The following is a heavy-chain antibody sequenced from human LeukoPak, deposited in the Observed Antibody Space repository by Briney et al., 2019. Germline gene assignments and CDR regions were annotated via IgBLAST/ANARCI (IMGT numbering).Heavy chain of an antibody. CDR1: GFTLSIYA. CDR2: TSGSCGST. CDR3: RLLHLEHYDFWSGQIDY. J-gene: IGHJ4*02. V-gene: IGHV3-23*01. D-gene: IGHD3-3*01. Sequence: GGSLRLSCAASGFTLSIYAMSWVRHAPGKGLEWVSATSGSCGSTYYADSVRGRFTISRDNSQNTLYLQMNSVRAEDTAVYYCRLLHLEHYDFWSGQIDYWGQGTLVTVSS.